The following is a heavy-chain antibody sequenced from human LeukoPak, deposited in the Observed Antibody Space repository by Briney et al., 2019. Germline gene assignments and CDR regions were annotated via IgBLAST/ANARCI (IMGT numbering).Heavy chain of an antibody. CDR3: ASPRYSYGVPTDY. J-gene: IGHJ4*02. Sequence: GGSLRLSCAASGFTFSSYWMHWVRQAPGKGLVWVSRINGDGSSTSYADSVKGRFTISRDNAKNTLYLQMNSLRAEDTAVYYCASPRYSYGVPTDYWGQGTLVPVSS. V-gene: IGHV3-74*01. CDR1: GFTFSSYW. CDR2: INGDGSST. D-gene: IGHD5-24*01.